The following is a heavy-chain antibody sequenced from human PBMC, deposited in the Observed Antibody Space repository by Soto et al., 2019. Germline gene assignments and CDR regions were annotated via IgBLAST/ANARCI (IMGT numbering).Heavy chain of an antibody. J-gene: IGHJ6*02. D-gene: IGHD6-13*01. Sequence: PGGSLRLSCAASGFTFSRYSMNWVRQAPGKGLEWVSSISSTSGFIYYADSVKGRFTISRDNAKNSLYVQMNNLRAEDTAVYYCARGGYTYYYYGMDVWGQGTTVTVSS. CDR3: ARGGYTYYYYGMDV. CDR1: GFTFSRYS. CDR2: ISSTSGFI. V-gene: IGHV3-21*01.